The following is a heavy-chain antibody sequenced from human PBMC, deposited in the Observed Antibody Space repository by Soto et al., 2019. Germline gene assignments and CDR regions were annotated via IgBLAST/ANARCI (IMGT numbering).Heavy chain of an antibody. Sequence: SEPLSLTCTVSGGSISSSSYYWGWIRQPPGKGLEWIGSIYYSGSTYYNPSLKSRVTISVDTSKNQFSLKLSSVTAADTAVYYCARPFRNWFDPWGQGTLVTVSS. CDR3: ARPFRNWFDP. V-gene: IGHV4-39*01. J-gene: IGHJ5*02. CDR1: GGSISSSSYY. CDR2: IYYSGST.